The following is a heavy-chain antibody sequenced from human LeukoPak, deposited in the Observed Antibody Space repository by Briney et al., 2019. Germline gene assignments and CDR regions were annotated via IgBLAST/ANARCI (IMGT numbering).Heavy chain of an antibody. V-gene: IGHV3-7*01. Sequence: GGSLRLSCAASGFTFSSYWMSWVRQAPGKGLEWVANIKQDGSEKYYVDSVKGRFTISRDNAKNSLYLQMNSLRAEDTAVYYCARVHDFWSGYYTFDYWGQGTLVTVSS. CDR3: ARVHDFWSGYYTFDY. J-gene: IGHJ4*02. D-gene: IGHD3-3*01. CDR1: GFTFSSYW. CDR2: IKQDGSEK.